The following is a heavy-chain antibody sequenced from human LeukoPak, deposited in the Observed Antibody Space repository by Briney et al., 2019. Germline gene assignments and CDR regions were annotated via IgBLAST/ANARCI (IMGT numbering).Heavy chain of an antibody. J-gene: IGHJ3*02. Sequence: SETLSLTCTVSNGSIISYYWSWIRQPPGKGLEWIGYIYYSGNTNYNPSLKSRVTISVDKSKNQFSLKLSSVTAADTAVYYCASIGASWNDAFDIWGQGTMVTVSS. CDR3: ASIGASWNDAFDI. D-gene: IGHD1-1*01. CDR1: NGSIISYY. CDR2: IYYSGNT. V-gene: IGHV4-59*12.